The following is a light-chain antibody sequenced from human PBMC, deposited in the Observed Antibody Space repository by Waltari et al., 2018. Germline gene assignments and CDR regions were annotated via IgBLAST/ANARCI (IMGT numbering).Light chain of an antibody. CDR1: SLGTYF. Sequence: SSELTQDPAVSVALGQTVSITCQGDSLGTYFATWYQQKPGQAPVLVFYGENNRPYGITDRFSASRSGNTASLIITGAQAEDEADYYCQSRDSSANGVFGGGTKLTVL. V-gene: IGLV3-19*01. J-gene: IGLJ3*02. CDR2: GEN. CDR3: QSRDSSANGV.